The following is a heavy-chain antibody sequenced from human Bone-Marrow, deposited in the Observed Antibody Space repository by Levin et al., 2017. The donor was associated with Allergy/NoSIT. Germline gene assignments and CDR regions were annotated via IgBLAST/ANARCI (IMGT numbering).Heavy chain of an antibody. V-gene: IGHV4-34*01. Sequence: SETLSLTCAVYGGSFSNSYWSWIRQPPGKGLDWIGDINHRGNINYSPSLASRVTISLDTSKNQFSLKLNSVTPADTAGYYCARTALVRSGDSYGGPYYYAMDVWGQGTTVTVSS. CDR3: ARTALVRSGDSYGGPYYYAMDV. D-gene: IGHD4/OR15-4a*01. J-gene: IGHJ6*02. CDR1: GGSFSNSY. CDR2: INHRGNI.